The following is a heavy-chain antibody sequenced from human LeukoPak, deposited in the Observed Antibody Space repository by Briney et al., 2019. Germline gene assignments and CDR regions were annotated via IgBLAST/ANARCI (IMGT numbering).Heavy chain of an antibody. Sequence: TPSETLSLTCTVSGGSISSGDLHWGWIRQPPGKGLEWIGSISNSGSTYYNASLKSRVTISVDTSKNQFSLKLSSVTAADTAVYYCARLSYRRFDYWGQGNLVTVSS. CDR1: GGSISSGDLH. J-gene: IGHJ4*02. CDR2: ISNSGST. D-gene: IGHD4-11*01. V-gene: IGHV4-39*01. CDR3: ARLSYRRFDY.